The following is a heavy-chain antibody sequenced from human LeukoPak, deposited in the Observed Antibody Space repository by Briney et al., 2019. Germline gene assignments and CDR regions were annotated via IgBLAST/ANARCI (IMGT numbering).Heavy chain of an antibody. CDR3: ARDDSSGYYPEYFQH. CDR2: IYYSGST. CDR1: GYSISSGYY. V-gene: IGHV4-38-2*02. J-gene: IGHJ1*01. Sequence: SETLSLTCTVSGYSISSGYYWGWIRQPPGKGPEWIGSIYYSGSTYYNPSLKGRVTISVDTSKNQFSLKLSSVTAADTAVYYCARDDSSGYYPEYFQHWGQGTLVTVSS. D-gene: IGHD3-22*01.